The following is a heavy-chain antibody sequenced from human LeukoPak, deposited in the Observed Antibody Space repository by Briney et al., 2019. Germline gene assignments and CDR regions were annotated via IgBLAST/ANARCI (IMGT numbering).Heavy chain of an antibody. CDR2: ISGSGGST. CDR1: GFTFSSYA. J-gene: IGHJ4*02. Sequence: GGSLRLSCAASGFTFSSYAMSWVRQAPGKGLEWVSAISGSGGSTYYADSVKGRFTISRDNSKNTLYLQMNSLRAEDTAVYYCARAGGYYDSFFDYWGQGTLVTVSS. D-gene: IGHD3-22*01. V-gene: IGHV3-23*01. CDR3: ARAGGYYDSFFDY.